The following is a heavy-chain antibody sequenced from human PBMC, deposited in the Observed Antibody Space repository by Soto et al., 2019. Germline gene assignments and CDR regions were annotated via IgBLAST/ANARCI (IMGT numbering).Heavy chain of an antibody. CDR3: ARDTGDGTFDF. Sequence: ASVKVSCKASGYTFSSYAMHCVRQAPGQRLEWMGWINAGYGNTKSSQKFQDRVTISRDTSASTAYMELTSLRSEDTAVYYCARDTGDGTFDFWGQGTLVTVSS. J-gene: IGHJ4*02. CDR1: GYTFSSYA. D-gene: IGHD7-27*01. CDR2: INAGYGNT. V-gene: IGHV1-3*01.